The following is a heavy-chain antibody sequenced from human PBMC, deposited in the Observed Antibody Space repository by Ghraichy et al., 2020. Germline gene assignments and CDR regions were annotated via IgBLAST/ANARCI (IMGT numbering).Heavy chain of an antibody. D-gene: IGHD7-27*01. J-gene: IGHJ4*02. CDR1: GFTFSDYY. CDR3: ARGSGPIDY. CDR2: ISSRSTYT. Sequence: GGSLRLSCAASGFTFSDYYMSWVRRAPGKGLEWLSYISSRSTYTDYADSVKGRFLISRDNDNNSLYLQLNNLRADDTAVYYCARGSGPIDYWGQGTLVTASS. V-gene: IGHV3-11*06.